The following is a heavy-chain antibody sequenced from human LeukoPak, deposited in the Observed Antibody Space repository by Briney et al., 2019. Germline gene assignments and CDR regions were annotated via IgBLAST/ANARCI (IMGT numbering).Heavy chain of an antibody. CDR2: ISYDGSNT. Sequence: GGSLRLSCAASGFTFSSYTMPWVRQAPGKGLEWVAVISYDGSNTYYADSVKGRFTISRDNSKNTLYLQMNSLRADDTAVYYCAREPAANSDFDYWGQGTLVIVSS. CDR1: GFTFSSYT. CDR3: AREPAANSDFDY. V-gene: IGHV3-30*04. J-gene: IGHJ4*02. D-gene: IGHD1-1*01.